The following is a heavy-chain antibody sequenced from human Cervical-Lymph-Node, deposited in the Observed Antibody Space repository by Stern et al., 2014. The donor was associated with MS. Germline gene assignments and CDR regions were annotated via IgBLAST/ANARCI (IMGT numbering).Heavy chain of an antibody. V-gene: IGHV3-30*03. CDR3: ALPVHFYTNATDY. J-gene: IGHJ4*02. CDR2: ISNDGSDR. D-gene: IGHD2-8*01. CDR1: GFAFSSYD. Sequence: QVQLVQSGGGVVQPGTSLRLSCAASGFAFSSYDMHWVRQAPGKGLEWVTFISNDGSDRYYADSLKDRFIVSRDYYKKTLSLQINNLRSEGTAVYYCALPVHFYTNATDYWGQGTLVTVSS.